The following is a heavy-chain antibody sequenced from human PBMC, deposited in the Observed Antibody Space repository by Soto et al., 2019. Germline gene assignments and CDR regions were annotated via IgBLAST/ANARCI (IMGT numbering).Heavy chain of an antibody. J-gene: IGHJ6*02. Sequence: GGSLRLSCAASGFSFTHYTMNWVRQAPGKGLEWVSAISSSGVYIYYADSVKGRFTISRDNSKNTLYLQMNSLRAEDTAVYYCALVLRFLEWLRYGMDVWGQGTTVTVSS. CDR1: GFSFTHYT. V-gene: IGHV3-21*04. D-gene: IGHD3-3*01. CDR3: ALVLRFLEWLRYGMDV. CDR2: ISSSGVYI.